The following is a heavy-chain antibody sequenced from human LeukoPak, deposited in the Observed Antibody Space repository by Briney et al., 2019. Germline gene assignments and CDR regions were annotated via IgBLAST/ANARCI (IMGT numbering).Heavy chain of an antibody. D-gene: IGHD6-19*01. J-gene: IGHJ4*02. CDR2: IYYSGST. Sequence: PSETLSLTCTVSGGSISSSSYYWGWIRQPPGKGLEWIGSIYYSGSTYYNPSLKSRVTISVDTSKNQFSLKLSSVTAADTAVYYCARDRSRTAVAGIGYWGQGTLVTVSS. CDR1: GGSISSSSYY. CDR3: ARDRSRTAVAGIGY. V-gene: IGHV4-39*07.